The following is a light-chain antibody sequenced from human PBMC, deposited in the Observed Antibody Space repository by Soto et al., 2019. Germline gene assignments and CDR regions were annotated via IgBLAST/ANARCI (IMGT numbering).Light chain of an antibody. Sequence: QSVLTQPASVSGSPGQSITISCTGTSSDVGGYNYVSWYQLHPGKAPKFLIYDVTYRPSGVSNRFSGSKSGNTASLTISGLQTEDEADYYCSSYSSSSTPVVFGGGTKLTVL. CDR1: SSDVGGYNY. J-gene: IGLJ2*01. V-gene: IGLV2-14*01. CDR3: SSYSSSSTPVV. CDR2: DVT.